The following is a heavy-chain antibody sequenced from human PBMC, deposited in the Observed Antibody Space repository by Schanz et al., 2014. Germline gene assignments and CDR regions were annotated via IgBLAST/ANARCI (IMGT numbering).Heavy chain of an antibody. J-gene: IGHJ4*02. D-gene: IGHD6-13*01. Sequence: QVQLVQSGAEVKKPGASVKVSCKASGGTFNSYTINWVRQAPGQGLEWMGRIIPSLGLAKYEQKFQDKVTITADRSTSTAYMDVSSLRSEDTAVYYCASSGAGYSSSWDFDYWGQGTLVTVSS. CDR3: ASSGAGYSSSWDFDY. CDR2: IIPSLGLA. CDR1: GGTFNSYT. V-gene: IGHV1-69*02.